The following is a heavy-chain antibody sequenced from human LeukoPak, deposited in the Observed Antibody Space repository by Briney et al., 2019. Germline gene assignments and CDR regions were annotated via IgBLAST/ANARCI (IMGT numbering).Heavy chain of an antibody. CDR1: GGSFSVYY. V-gene: IGHV4-34*01. CDR3: ARVNWNYSADY. J-gene: IGHJ4*02. Sequence: SETLSLTCAVYGGSFSVYYWSWIRQPPGKGLEWIGEINHSGSTNYNPSLKSRVTISVDTSKNQFSLKLSSVTAADTAVYYCARVNWNYSADYWGQGTLVTVSS. CDR2: INHSGST. D-gene: IGHD1-7*01.